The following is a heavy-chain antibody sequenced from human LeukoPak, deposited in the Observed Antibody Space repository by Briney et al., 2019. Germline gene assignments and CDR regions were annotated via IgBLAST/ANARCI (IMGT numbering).Heavy chain of an antibody. V-gene: IGHV4-4*08. CDR3: ARLRASTADI. J-gene: IGHJ3*02. Sequence: PSETLSLTCTVSGSISSYYWSWIRQPPGKGLEWIGYIYTSGSTYYNPSLKSRVTISVDTSKNQFSLKLSSVTAADTAVYYCARLRASTADIWGQGTMVTVSS. CDR1: GSISSYY. D-gene: IGHD2-21*02. CDR2: IYTSGST.